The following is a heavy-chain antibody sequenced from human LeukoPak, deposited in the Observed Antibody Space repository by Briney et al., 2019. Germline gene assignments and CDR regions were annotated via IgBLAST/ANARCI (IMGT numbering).Heavy chain of an antibody. V-gene: IGHV4-34*01. J-gene: IGHJ2*01. CDR2: INHSGST. CDR1: GGSFSDYY. CDR3: ARVPRYFDL. Sequence: PSETLSLTCAVYGGSFSDYYWSWIRQPPGEGREWIGEINHSGSTNYNPSLKSRVTISVDTSKNQFSLKLSSVTAADTAVYYCARVPRYFDLWGRGTLVTVSS.